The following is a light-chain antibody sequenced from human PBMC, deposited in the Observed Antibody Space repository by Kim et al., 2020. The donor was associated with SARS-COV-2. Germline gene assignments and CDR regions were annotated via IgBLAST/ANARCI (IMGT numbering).Light chain of an antibody. CDR1: IMGNKY. CDR2: KDS. CDR3: HSSAGNSSV. J-gene: IGLJ3*02. Sequence: SVSPGQTASLTCSGDIMGNKYARWFQQRPGQAPVLVIYKDSKRPSGIPERFSGSSSGDTATLTISGAQAVDEADYYCHSSAGNSSVFGGGTKLTVL. V-gene: IGLV3-27*01.